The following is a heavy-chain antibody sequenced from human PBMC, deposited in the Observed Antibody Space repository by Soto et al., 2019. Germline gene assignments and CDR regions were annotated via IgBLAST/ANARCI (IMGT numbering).Heavy chain of an antibody. CDR2: INPILGIA. CDR1: GGTFSSYT. V-gene: IGHV1-69*02. J-gene: IGHJ4*02. CDR3: AGGAARGGGY. Sequence: QVQLVQSGAEVKKPGSSVKVSCKASGGTFSSYTISWVRQAPGQGLEWMGRINPILGIANYAQKFQGRVTSTADKSTRTADMELGSLGSEDTAGYYCAGGAARGGGYWGQGTLVTVAS. D-gene: IGHD3-10*01.